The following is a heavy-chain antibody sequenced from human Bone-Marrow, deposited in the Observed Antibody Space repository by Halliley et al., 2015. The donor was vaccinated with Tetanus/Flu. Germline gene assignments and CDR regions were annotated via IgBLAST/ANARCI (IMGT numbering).Heavy chain of an antibody. J-gene: IGHJ4*02. CDR1: GFTFSDYA. Sequence: SLRLSCAASGFTFSDYAMNWVRQAPGKGLEGVSGITAGGGSTYYTDSGKGRFTISRDNAKNTLYLQMNSLRAEDTAVYYCARGLEYWGQGTLVTVSS. CDR2: ITAGGGST. V-gene: IGHV3-23*01. CDR3: ARGLEY. D-gene: IGHD6-6*01.